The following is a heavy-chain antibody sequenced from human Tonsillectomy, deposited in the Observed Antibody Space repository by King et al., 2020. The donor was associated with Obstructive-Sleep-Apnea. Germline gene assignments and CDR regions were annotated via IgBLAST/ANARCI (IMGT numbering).Heavy chain of an antibody. CDR1: GFTFVEYS. D-gene: IGHD4-17*01. J-gene: IGHJ4*02. Sequence: QLVQSGGGLVQPGRSLRLSCAASGFTFVEYSMHWVRQAPGKGLEWVSRISRDSGNIAYADSLKGRFTITRDNAKNPLYLQLKSLIGEDPALYYCAKGPYGDYVRLYFDYWGQGTLVTVSS. V-gene: IGHV3-9*01. CDR3: AKGPYGDYVRLYFDY. CDR2: ISRDSGNI.